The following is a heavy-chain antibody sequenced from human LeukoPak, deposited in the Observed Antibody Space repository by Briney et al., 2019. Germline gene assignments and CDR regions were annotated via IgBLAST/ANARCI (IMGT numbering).Heavy chain of an antibody. D-gene: IGHD3-22*01. V-gene: IGHV3-23*01. CDR3: AKEDYYDSSALPPNAFDI. CDR2: ISGSGGST. CDR1: GFTFSSYA. J-gene: IGHJ3*02. Sequence: PGGSLRLSCAASGFTFSSYAMSWVRQAPGKGLEWVSAISGSGGSTYYADSVKGRFTISRDNSKNTLYLQMNSLRAEDTAVYYCAKEDYYDSSALPPNAFDIWGQGTMVTVSS.